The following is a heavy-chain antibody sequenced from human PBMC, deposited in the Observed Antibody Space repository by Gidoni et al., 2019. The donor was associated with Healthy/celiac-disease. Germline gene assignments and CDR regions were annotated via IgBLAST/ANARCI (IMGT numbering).Heavy chain of an antibody. CDR1: GGSFSGYY. Sequence: QVQLQQWGAGLLKPSETLSLTCAVYGGSFSGYYWSWIRQPPGKGLEWIGEINHSGSTNYNPSLKSRVTISVDTSKNQFSLKLSSVTAADTAVYYCARRPAAILWGPSPRGYFDYWGQGTLVTVSS. CDR2: INHSGST. D-gene: IGHD2-2*01. V-gene: IGHV4-34*01. J-gene: IGHJ4*02. CDR3: ARRPAAILWGPSPRGYFDY.